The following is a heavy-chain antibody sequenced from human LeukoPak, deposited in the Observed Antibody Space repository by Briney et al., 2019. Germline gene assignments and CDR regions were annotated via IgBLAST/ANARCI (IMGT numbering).Heavy chain of an antibody. CDR3: ARVLSGSSSWYGY. CDR1: GFTFSSYS. J-gene: IGHJ4*02. CDR2: ISSSSSYI. V-gene: IGHV3-21*01. Sequence: GSLRLSCAASGFTFSSYSLNWVRQAPGKGLEWVSSISSSSSYIYYADSVKGRFTISRDNAKNSLYLQMNSLRAEDTAVYYCARVLSGSSSWYGYWGQGTLVTVSS. D-gene: IGHD6-13*01.